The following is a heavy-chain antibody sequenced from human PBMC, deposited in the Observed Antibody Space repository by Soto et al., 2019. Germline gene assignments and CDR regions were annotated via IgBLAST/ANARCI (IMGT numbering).Heavy chain of an antibody. Sequence: EVQLVESGGGLVKPGGSLRLSCAASGYTFSNAWMNWVRQAPGKGLEWVGRIKSKTDGGTTDYAAPVKGRFTISRDDSKNTLYLQMNSLKTEDTAVYYCTTSGPIQQLALDYWGQGTLVTVSS. J-gene: IGHJ4*02. CDR2: IKSKTDGGTT. V-gene: IGHV3-15*07. CDR1: GYTFSNAW. D-gene: IGHD6-13*01. CDR3: TTSGPIQQLALDY.